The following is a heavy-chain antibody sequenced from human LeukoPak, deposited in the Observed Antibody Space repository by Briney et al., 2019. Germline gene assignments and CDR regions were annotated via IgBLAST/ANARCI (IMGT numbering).Heavy chain of an antibody. Sequence: PSETLSLTCTVSGGSISSGGYYWSWIRQHPGKGLEWIGYIYYSGSTYYNPSLKSRVTISVDTSKNQFSLKLSSVTAADTAVYYCAKYTSGWSVGIDYWGQGTLVTVSS. CDR1: GGSISSGGYY. J-gene: IGHJ4*02. CDR2: IYYSGST. CDR3: AKYTSGWSVGIDY. V-gene: IGHV4-31*03. D-gene: IGHD6-19*01.